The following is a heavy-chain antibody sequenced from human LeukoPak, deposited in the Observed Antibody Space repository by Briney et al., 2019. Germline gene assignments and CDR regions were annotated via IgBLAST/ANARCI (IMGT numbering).Heavy chain of an antibody. Sequence: ETLSLTCTVSGGSISSYYWSWIRQPPGKGLEWIGYIYYSGSTNYNPSLKSRVTISVDTSKNQFSLKLSSVTAADTAVYYCARDRETITMIVVTRGNYFDYWGQGTLVTVSS. D-gene: IGHD3-22*01. V-gene: IGHV4-59*12. J-gene: IGHJ4*02. CDR2: IYYSGST. CDR3: ARDRETITMIVVTRGNYFDY. CDR1: GGSISSYY.